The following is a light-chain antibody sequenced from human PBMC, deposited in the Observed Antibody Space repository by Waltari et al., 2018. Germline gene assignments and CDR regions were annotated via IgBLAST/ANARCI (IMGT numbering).Light chain of an antibody. V-gene: IGLV3-1*01. J-gene: IGLJ3*02. Sequence: SYELTQLPSVSVSPGQTASITCSGDKLGDKYACWYQQKPGQSPVLVIYQDSKRPSGIPERFSGSNSGNTATLTISGTQAMDEADYYCQAWDSSGVFGGGTKLTVL. CDR2: QDS. CDR1: KLGDKY. CDR3: QAWDSSGV.